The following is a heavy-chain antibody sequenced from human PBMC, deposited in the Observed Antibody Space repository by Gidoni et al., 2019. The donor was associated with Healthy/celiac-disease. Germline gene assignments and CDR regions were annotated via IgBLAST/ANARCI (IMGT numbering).Heavy chain of an antibody. CDR2: INAGNGNT. Sequence: QVQLVPSGAEVKKPGASVKVSCTASGYTFTSYAIHWVPQAPGKRLEWMGWINAGNGNTKYSKKFQGRVTITSDTSASTAYMELSSLRSEDTAVYYCARDFMQLEWFDPWGQETLVTVSS. CDR1: GYTFTSYA. CDR3: ARDFMQLEWFDP. V-gene: IGHV1-3*01. J-gene: IGHJ5*02. D-gene: IGHD3-16*01.